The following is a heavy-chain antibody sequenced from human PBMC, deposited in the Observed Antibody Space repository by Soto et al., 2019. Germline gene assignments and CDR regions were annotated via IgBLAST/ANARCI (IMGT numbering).Heavy chain of an antibody. V-gene: IGHV3-30*18. D-gene: IGHD4-17*01. CDR2: ISYDGSNK. CDR1: GFTFSSYG. Sequence: QVQLVESGGGVVQPGRSLRLSCAASGFTFSSYGMHWVRQAPGKGLEWVAVISYDGSNKYYADSVKGRFTISRDNSKNTLYLQMNSLRAEDTAVYYCAKDYGGNIGGFDYWGQGTLVTVSS. J-gene: IGHJ4*02. CDR3: AKDYGGNIGGFDY.